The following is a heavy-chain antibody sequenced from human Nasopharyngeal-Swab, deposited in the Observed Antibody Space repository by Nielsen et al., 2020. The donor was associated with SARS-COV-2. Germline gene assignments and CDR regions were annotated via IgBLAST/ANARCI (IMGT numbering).Heavy chain of an antibody. J-gene: IGHJ3*02. V-gene: IGHV3-30*03. CDR2: ISYDGSNK. D-gene: IGHD4-17*01. Sequence: GGSLRLSCAASGFTFSSYGMHWVRQAPGKGLEWVAVISYDGSNKYYADSVKGRFTISRDNSKNTLYLQMNSLRAEDTAVYYCARDRGGDYGDPEYDAFDIWGQGTMVTVSS. CDR1: GFTFSSYG. CDR3: ARDRGGDYGDPEYDAFDI.